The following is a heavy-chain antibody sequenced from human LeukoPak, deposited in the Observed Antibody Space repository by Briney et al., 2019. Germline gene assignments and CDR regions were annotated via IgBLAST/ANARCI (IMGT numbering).Heavy chain of an antibody. CDR3: ARGLGENYGMDV. D-gene: IGHD3-3*01. CDR2: INPNSGGT. Sequence: ASVKVSCKASGYTFTGYYMHWVRQAPGQGLEWMGRINPNSGGTNYAQKFLGRVTMTRDTSISTAYMELSRLRSDDTAVYYCARGLGENYGMDVWGQGTTVTVSS. CDR1: GYTFTGYY. V-gene: IGHV1-2*06. J-gene: IGHJ6*02.